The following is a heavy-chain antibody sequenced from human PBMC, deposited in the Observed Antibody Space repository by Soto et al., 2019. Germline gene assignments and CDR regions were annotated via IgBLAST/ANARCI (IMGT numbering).Heavy chain of an antibody. CDR1: GGSFSGYY. Sequence: SETLSLTCAVYGGSFSGYYWSWIRQPPGKGLEWIGEINHSGSTNYNPSLKSRVTISVDTSKNQFSLKLSSVTAADTAVYYCARVTLYSSSWYSDYWGQGTLVTVSS. CDR2: INHSGST. J-gene: IGHJ4*02. V-gene: IGHV4-34*01. D-gene: IGHD6-13*01. CDR3: ARVTLYSSSWYSDY.